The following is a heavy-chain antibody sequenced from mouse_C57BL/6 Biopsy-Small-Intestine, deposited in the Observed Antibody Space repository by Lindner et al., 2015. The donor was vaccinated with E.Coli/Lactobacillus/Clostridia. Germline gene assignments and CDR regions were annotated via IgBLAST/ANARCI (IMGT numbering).Heavy chain of an antibody. J-gene: IGHJ1*01. D-gene: IGHD3-3*01. CDR2: IYPNNGST. CDR3: ARTGTDWYFDV. V-gene: IGHV1-34*02. Sequence: VQLQESGPELVKPGASVKISCKASGYTFTDYNMDWVKQSHGKSLEWIGYIYPNNGSTGYNQKFKSKATLTVDKSSSTAYMELHSLTSEDSAVYYCARTGTDWYFDVWGAGTTVTVSS. CDR1: GYTFTDYN.